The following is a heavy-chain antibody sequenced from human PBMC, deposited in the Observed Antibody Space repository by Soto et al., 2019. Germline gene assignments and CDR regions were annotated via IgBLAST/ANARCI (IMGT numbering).Heavy chain of an antibody. CDR3: ARDPELRRVGYYGMDV. Sequence: QVQLVQSGAEVKKPGASVKVSCKASGYTFTSYGISWVRQAPGQGLEWMGWISAYNGNTNYAQKLQGRVTMTTDTSTSTAYMELRSLRSDDTAVDYCARDPELRRVGYYGMDVWGQGTTVTVAS. J-gene: IGHJ6*02. V-gene: IGHV1-18*04. CDR2: ISAYNGNT. CDR1: GYTFTSYG. D-gene: IGHD1-7*01.